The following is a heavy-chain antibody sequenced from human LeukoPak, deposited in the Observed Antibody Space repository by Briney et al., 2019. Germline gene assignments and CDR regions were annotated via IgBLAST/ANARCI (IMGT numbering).Heavy chain of an antibody. Sequence: SRTLSLTCTVSGGSITSGDYYWSWIRQPPGKGLEWIGYIHYTGSTYYIPSLESRVTISVDTSKKQFSLILTSVTAADTAVYYCARVPERRAFYFDYWGQGTLVTVSS. CDR1: GGSITSGDYY. V-gene: IGHV4-30-4*08. CDR2: IHYTGST. CDR3: ARVPERRAFYFDY. D-gene: IGHD1-1*01. J-gene: IGHJ4*02.